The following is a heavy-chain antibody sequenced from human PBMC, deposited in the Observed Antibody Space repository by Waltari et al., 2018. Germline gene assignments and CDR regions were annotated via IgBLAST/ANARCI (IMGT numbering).Heavy chain of an antibody. Sequence: QVQLQQWGAGLLKPSETLSLTCAVYGGSFSGYYWSWIRQPPGKGLEWIGEINHSGSTNYNPSLKSRVTISVDTSKNQFSLKLSSVTAADTAVYYCARGRRIAAAGTCFQHWGQGTLVTVSS. D-gene: IGHD6-13*01. CDR1: GGSFSGYY. CDR3: ARGRRIAAAGTCFQH. V-gene: IGHV4-34*01. CDR2: INHSGST. J-gene: IGHJ1*01.